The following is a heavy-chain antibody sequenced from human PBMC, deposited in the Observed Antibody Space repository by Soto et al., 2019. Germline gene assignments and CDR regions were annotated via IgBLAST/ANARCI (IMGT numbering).Heavy chain of an antibody. Sequence: GASVKVSRKTSGYTFTGHHIHWVRQAPGQGLEWMGWINPISGGTKYREKFQGRVSITRDKSSSTAYMELSSLTSDDSAVYYCAKDGRHCSGGSCPQGHWGQGTLVTVSS. CDR3: AKDGRHCSGGSCPQGH. CDR1: GYTFTGHH. V-gene: IGHV1-2*02. CDR2: INPISGGT. D-gene: IGHD2-15*01. J-gene: IGHJ4*02.